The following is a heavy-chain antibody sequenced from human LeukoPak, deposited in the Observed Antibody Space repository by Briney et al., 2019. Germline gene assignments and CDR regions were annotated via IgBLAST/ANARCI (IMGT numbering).Heavy chain of an antibody. CDR2: ISWNSGSI. CDR1: GFTFDDYA. Sequence: GGSLRLSCAASGFTFDDYAMHWVRQAPGKGLEWASGISWNSGSIGYADSVKGRFTISRDNAKNSLYLQMNSLRAEDMALYYCAKDEDTAIGNWGQGTLVSVSS. V-gene: IGHV3-9*03. D-gene: IGHD5-18*01. CDR3: AKDEDTAIGN. J-gene: IGHJ4*02.